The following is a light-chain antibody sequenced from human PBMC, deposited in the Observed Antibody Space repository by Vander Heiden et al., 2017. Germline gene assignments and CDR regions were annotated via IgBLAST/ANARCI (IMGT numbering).Light chain of an antibody. V-gene: IGLV1-44*01. Sequence: QSELTQPPSAPGTPRQSATIPCSGSSSNIGSKAVNWYQQLPGTAPKLLIYSHNQRPSGVPDRFPASKSGTSASLAISGLQSEDEADYYCAAWDDSLNGPVFGGGTKLTVL. CDR2: SHN. J-gene: IGLJ2*01. CDR3: AAWDDSLNGPV. CDR1: SSNIGSKA.